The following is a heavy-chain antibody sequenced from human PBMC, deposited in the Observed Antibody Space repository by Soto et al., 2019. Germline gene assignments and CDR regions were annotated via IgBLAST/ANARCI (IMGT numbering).Heavy chain of an antibody. V-gene: IGHV4-61*08. D-gene: IGHD3-22*01. CDR2: IYFRGTT. Sequence: PSETLSLTCTVSGGSISSGGYYWSWIRQHPGKGLEWIGYIYFRGTTNYNPSLKSRVTMSADTSKNQFSLKLNSVTAADTAVYYCARMNYYDTSGYPFDYWGQGTLVTVSS. CDR3: ARMNYYDTSGYPFDY. J-gene: IGHJ4*02. CDR1: GGSISSGGYY.